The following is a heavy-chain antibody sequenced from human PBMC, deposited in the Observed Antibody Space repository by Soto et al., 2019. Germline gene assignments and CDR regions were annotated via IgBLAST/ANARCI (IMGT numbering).Heavy chain of an antibody. CDR1: GFTVSSYA. J-gene: IGHJ4*02. D-gene: IGHD3-22*01. CDR2: ISGSGGST. Sequence: GGSLRLSCAASGFTVSSYAMSWVRQARGKGLEWVSAISGSGGSTYYADSVKGRFTISRDNSKNTLYLQMNSLRAEDTAVYYCAKGGNEISVSYYYDSSGYYWAYWGQGTLVTVSS. CDR3: AKGGNEISVSYYYDSSGYYWAY. V-gene: IGHV3-23*01.